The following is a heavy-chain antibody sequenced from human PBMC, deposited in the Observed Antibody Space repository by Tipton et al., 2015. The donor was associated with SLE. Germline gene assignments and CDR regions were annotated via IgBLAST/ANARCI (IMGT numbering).Heavy chain of an antibody. J-gene: IGHJ4*02. CDR1: GYSFTSYW. D-gene: IGHD2-21*01. Sequence: QSGPEVKKPGESLKISCKGSGYSFTSYWIGWVRQMPGKGLEWMGIIYPGDSDTRYSPSFQGQVTISADKSISTAYLQWTSLKASDTAMYYCARRATYCGGDCFNFDYWGQGTLVTVSS. CDR2: IYPGDSDT. CDR3: ARRATYCGGDCFNFDY. V-gene: IGHV5-51*03.